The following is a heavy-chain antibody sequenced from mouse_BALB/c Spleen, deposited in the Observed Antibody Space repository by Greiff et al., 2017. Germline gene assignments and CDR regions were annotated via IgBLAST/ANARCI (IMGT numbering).Heavy chain of an antibody. J-gene: IGHJ3*01. D-gene: IGHD2-14*01. CDR2: IDPANGNT. CDR1: GFNIKDTY. CDR3: ARDYRYEAWFAY. Sequence: VQLQQPGAELVKPGASVKLSCTASGFNIKDTYMHWVKQRPEQGLEWIGRIDPANGNTKYDPKFQGKATITADTSSNTAYLQLSSLTSEDTAVYYCARDYRYEAWFAYWGQGTLVTVSA. V-gene: IGHV14-3*02.